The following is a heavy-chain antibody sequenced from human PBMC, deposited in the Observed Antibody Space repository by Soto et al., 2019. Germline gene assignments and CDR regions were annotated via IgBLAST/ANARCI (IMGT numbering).Heavy chain of an antibody. CDR1: GYTFTSYA. D-gene: IGHD4-17*01. CDR3: ARDLDSGDSGAFDI. J-gene: IGHJ3*02. Sequence: ASVKVSCKASGYTFTSYAMHWLRQAPGQRLEWMGWINAGNGNTKYSQKFQGRVTITRDTSASTAYMELSSLRSEDTAVYYCARDLDSGDSGAFDIWAQATMVPVSS. V-gene: IGHV1-3*01. CDR2: INAGNGNT.